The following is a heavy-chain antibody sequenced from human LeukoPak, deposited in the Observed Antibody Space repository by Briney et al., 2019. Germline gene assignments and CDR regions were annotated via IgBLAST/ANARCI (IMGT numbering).Heavy chain of an antibody. D-gene: IGHD6-19*01. CDR2: INSDGSTT. CDR3: ARVIYSGWEGELSD. J-gene: IGHJ4*02. CDR1: GFTFRDSA. Sequence: GGSLRLSCSASGFTFRDSAMTWVRQAPGKGLVWVSRINSDGSTTSYADSVMGRFTISRDNAKNTLYLQMNSLRAEDTAVYYCARVIYSGWEGELSDWGQGTLVTVSS. V-gene: IGHV3-74*01.